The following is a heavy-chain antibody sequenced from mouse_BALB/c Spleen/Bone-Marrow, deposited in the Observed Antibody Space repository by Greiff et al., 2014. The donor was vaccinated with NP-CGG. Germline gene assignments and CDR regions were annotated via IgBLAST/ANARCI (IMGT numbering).Heavy chain of an antibody. D-gene: IGHD4-1*01. CDR3: AKLNWDEGDY. Sequence: VQGVESGPGLVAPSQSLSITCTVSGFSLTDYGVSWIRQPPGKGLEWLGVIWGGGITYYNSPLKSRLSISKDNSNSQVFLKMYSLQTDDTAMYYCAKLNWDEGDYWGQGTTLTVSS. J-gene: IGHJ2*01. CDR2: IWGGGIT. CDR1: GFSLTDYG. V-gene: IGHV2-6-5*01.